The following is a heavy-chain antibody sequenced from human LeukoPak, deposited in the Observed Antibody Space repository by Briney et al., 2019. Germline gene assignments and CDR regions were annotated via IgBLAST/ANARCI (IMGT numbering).Heavy chain of an antibody. CDR1: GFTFSSYS. CDR2: ISSSSSTI. V-gene: IGHV3-48*04. J-gene: IGHJ4*02. CDR3: ARDNVDTAMVPLDY. D-gene: IGHD5-18*01. Sequence: GGSLRLSCAASGFTFSSYSMNWVRQAPGKGLEWGSYISSSSSTIYYADSVKGRFTISRDNAKNSLYLQMNSLRAEDTAVYYCARDNVDTAMVPLDYWGQGTLVTVSS.